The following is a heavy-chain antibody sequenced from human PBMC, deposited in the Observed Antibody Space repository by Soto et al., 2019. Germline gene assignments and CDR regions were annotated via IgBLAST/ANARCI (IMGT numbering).Heavy chain of an antibody. V-gene: IGHV4-34*01. Sequence: QVQLQQWGAGLLKPSGTLSLTCAVYGGSFSGYYWSWIRQPPGKGLEWIGEINHSGVTNYKPSLKRRVTLSVDTSKNQSSLQLKSVTAADTALYYCARFSGSYYYAMDVWGQGSTVTVSS. CDR2: INHSGVT. D-gene: IGHD6-19*01. CDR3: ARFSGSYYYAMDV. CDR1: GGSFSGYY. J-gene: IGHJ6*02.